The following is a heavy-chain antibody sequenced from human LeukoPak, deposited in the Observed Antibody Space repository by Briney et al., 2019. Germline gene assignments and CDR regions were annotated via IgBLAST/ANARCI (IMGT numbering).Heavy chain of an antibody. Sequence: SGPTLVNPTQTLTLTCTFSGFSLSTSGVGVAWICQPPGKALEWLAVIYWDDDKRYSPSLKSRLTITKDTSKNQVVLTMTNMDPVDTATYYCARLSSHYSGSHFENWGQGTLVTVSS. V-gene: IGHV2-5*02. D-gene: IGHD1-26*01. J-gene: IGHJ4*02. CDR3: ARLSSHYSGSHFEN. CDR2: IYWDDDK. CDR1: GFSLSTSGVG.